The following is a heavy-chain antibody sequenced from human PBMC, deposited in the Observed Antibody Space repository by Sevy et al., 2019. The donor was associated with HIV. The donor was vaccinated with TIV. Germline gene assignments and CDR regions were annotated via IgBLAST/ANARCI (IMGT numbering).Heavy chain of an antibody. D-gene: IGHD3-16*01. CDR3: ARRQTIYTAFDI. CDR2: IYPDDSDT. CDR1: GSSFTASW. Sequence: GESLKISCKGSGSSFTASWIGWVRQMPGKGLEWMGIIYPDDSDTTYSPSFQGQVTISADMSISTAYLQWSSLQASDTAMYYCARRQTIYTAFDIWGQGTMVTVSS. V-gene: IGHV5-51*01. J-gene: IGHJ3*02.